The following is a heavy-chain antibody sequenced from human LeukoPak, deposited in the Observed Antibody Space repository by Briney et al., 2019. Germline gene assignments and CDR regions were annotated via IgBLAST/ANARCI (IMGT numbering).Heavy chain of an antibody. J-gene: IGHJ4*02. V-gene: IGHV4-39*01. Sequence: PAETLSLTCTVSGGSISGSGYYWGWIRQPPGKGLEWIGTIYYRGNTDYNPSLKSRVTMSVDTSKNQFSLKVSSVTAADTAVYYCVRVGQLVPHYFDYWGQGTLVTVSS. CDR1: GGSISGSGYY. CDR2: IYYRGNT. CDR3: VRVGQLVPHYFDY. D-gene: IGHD6-13*01.